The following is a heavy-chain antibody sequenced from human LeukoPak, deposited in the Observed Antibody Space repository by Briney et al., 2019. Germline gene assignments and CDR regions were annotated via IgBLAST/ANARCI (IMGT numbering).Heavy chain of an antibody. J-gene: IGHJ4*02. CDR1: GFTFSSYG. V-gene: IGHV3-30*02. D-gene: IGHD3-22*01. Sequence: GGSLRLSCAASGFTFSSYGMHWVRQAPGKGLEWVAFIRYDGSNKYYADSVKGRFTISRDNSKNTLYLQMNSLRAEDTAVYYCARGGGAYYYDSRGYFDYWGQGTLVTVSS. CDR3: ARGGGAYYYDSRGYFDY. CDR2: IRYDGSNK.